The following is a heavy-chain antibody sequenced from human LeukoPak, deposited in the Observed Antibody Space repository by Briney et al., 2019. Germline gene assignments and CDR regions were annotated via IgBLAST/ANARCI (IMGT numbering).Heavy chain of an antibody. Sequence: GGSLRLSCAASGFTFSDYEINWVREAPGPGLEWLSSISSGSSTLYYPDSVNGRFTISKDNAKNSLYPQMNSLRAEDTAVYYCARDRSADCWGQGTLVTVSS. CDR3: ARDRSADC. V-gene: IGHV3-48*03. J-gene: IGHJ4*02. CDR1: GFTFSDYE. CDR2: ISSGSSTL.